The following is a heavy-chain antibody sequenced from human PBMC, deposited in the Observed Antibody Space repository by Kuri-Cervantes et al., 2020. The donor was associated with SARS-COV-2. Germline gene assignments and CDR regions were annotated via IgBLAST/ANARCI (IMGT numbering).Heavy chain of an antibody. CDR1: GGSFSDYN. D-gene: IGHD3-10*01. Sequence: SQTLSLTCAVSGGSFSDYNWNWVRQPPGKGLEWIGEINHGDGSTSYNPSLKSRVTILEDTSKSQFSLKLSSVTAADTAVYYCARVVRGVVDYWGQGTLVTVSS. CDR2: INHGDGST. CDR3: ARVVRGVVDY. V-gene: IGHV4-34*01. J-gene: IGHJ4*02.